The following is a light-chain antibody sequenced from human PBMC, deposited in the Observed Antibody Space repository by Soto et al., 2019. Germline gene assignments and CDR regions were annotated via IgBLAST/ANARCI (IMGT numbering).Light chain of an antibody. V-gene: IGLV2-14*01. CDR2: NVS. Sequence: QSALTQPASVSGSPGQSITISCTGTSSDVGGYNSVSWYQQHPGKAPKLMIYNVSNRPSGVSNRFSGSKSGNTASLTISGLQAEDEADYYCSSYTSSSTYVFGTGNKVTV. J-gene: IGLJ1*01. CDR3: SSYTSSSTYV. CDR1: SSDVGGYNS.